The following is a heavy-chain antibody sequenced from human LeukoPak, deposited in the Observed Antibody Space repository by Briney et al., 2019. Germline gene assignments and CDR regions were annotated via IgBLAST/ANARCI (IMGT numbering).Heavy chain of an antibody. CDR3: AKDGDYDSSGYCGNWFDP. CDR2: ISGSGGST. Sequence: GGSLRLSCATSGFIFSNYAMSWVRQAPGKGLEWVSAISGSGGSTYYADSVKGRFTISRDNSKNTLYLQMNSLRAEDTAVYYCAKDGDYDSSGYCGNWFDPWGQGTLVTVSS. V-gene: IGHV3-23*01. J-gene: IGHJ5*02. CDR1: GFIFSNYA. D-gene: IGHD3-22*01.